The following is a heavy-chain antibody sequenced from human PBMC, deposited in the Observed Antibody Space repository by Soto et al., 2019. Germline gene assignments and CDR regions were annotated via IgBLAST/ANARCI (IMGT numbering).Heavy chain of an antibody. Sequence: GWLRLSCIGSGFTFSSYAMNWVRQAPGKGLEWVSSISSSSKYIYYTDSVKGRFTISRDNAKNSLYLQMNGLRAEDTALYYCARDPDAEYSGNYHTPRSLDSWGQGT. CDR3: ARDPDAEYSGNYHTPRSLDS. CDR2: ISSSSKYI. V-gene: IGHV3-21*01. J-gene: IGHJ4*02. CDR1: GFTFSSYA. D-gene: IGHD1-26*01.